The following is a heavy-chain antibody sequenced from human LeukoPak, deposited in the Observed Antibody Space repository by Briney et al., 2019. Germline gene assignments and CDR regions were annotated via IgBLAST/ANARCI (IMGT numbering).Heavy chain of an antibody. V-gene: IGHV6-1*01. CDR3: AGEGNSRCS. CDR1: GDSVSSISFA. Sequence: SQTLSLTCAISGDSVSSISFAWKWITQSPPRGLEWLGRTYYRSKWYTDDAVSVKSRIPINPDTSKKQFSLPLNSVTPDDTAVYYCAGEGNSRCSWGQGTLVTASS. D-gene: IGHD2-15*01. CDR2: TYYRSKWYT. J-gene: IGHJ5*02.